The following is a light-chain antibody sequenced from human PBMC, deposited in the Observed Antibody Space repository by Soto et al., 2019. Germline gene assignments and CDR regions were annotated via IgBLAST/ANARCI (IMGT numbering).Light chain of an antibody. J-gene: IGKJ5*01. CDR3: MQRIESRT. CDR2: TVS. Sequence: DIVMTQTPLSLPVTPGEPASISCRSSQSLLDSDDGDTFLDWYLQKPGQSPQLLIYTVSYRASGVPGRFSGSGSGTDFTLKISRVEAEDVGVYYCMQRIESRTFGQGTRLEIK. V-gene: IGKV2-40*01. CDR1: QSLLDSDDGDTF.